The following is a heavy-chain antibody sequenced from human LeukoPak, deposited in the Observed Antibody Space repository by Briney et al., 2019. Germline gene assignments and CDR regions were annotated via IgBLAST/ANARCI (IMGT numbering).Heavy chain of an antibody. V-gene: IGHV1-2*02. D-gene: IGHD6-13*01. CDR2: INPNSGGT. CDR3: ARAQSLTAPAGTFANS. Sequence: ASVKVSCKASGYTFTGHFLHWVRRAPGQGFEWMGWINPNSGGTYYTQRFQGRVTMTRDTSISTAYMELGSLRSDDTAVYYCARAQSLTAPAGTFANSWGQGTLVTVSS. CDR1: GYTFTGHF. J-gene: IGHJ4*02.